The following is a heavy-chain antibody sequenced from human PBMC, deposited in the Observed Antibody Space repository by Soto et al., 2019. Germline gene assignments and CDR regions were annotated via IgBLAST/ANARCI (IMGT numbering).Heavy chain of an antibody. CDR2: ISGRGGIT. J-gene: IGHJ4*02. CDR3: SKGPTGGLGPYYLDY. CDR1: GFTFSSYA. D-gene: IGHD3-16*01. Sequence: GGSLRLSCAASGFTFSSYAMGWVRQAPGKGLEWVSAISGRGGITYYADSFKGQFTISRDNAKNTRYLQMNSLRAEDTAVYYCSKGPTGGLGPYYLDYRGQGTFVTVSS. V-gene: IGHV3-23*01.